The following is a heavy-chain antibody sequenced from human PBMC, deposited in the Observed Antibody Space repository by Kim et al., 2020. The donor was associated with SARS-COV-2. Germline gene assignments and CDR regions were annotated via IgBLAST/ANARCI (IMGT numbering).Heavy chain of an antibody. CDR3: ARDTWSRLRGLTYSYYGMDV. D-gene: IGHD3-10*01. CDR2: ISYDGSNK. CDR1: GFTFSSCA. V-gene: IGHV3-30-3*01. Sequence: GGSLRLSCAASGFTFSSCAIHWVRQAPGKGLEWVAVISYDGSNKNYADSVKGRFTISRDNSKNTLYLQMNSLRAEDTALYYCARDTWSRLRGLTYSYYGMDVRGQGATVTVSS. J-gene: IGHJ6*02.